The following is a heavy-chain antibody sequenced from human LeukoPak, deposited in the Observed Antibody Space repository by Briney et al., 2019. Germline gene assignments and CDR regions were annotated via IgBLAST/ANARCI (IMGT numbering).Heavy chain of an antibody. Sequence: ASVKVSCKASGGTFSSYAISWVRQAPGQGPEWMGGIIPIFGTANYAQKFQGRVTITTDESTSTAYMELSSLRSEDTAVYYCARAGTRSFASSSSLWYYYYYMDVWGKGTTVTVSS. D-gene: IGHD6-6*01. CDR2: IIPIFGTA. CDR1: GGTFSSYA. V-gene: IGHV1-69*05. CDR3: ARAGTRSFASSSSLWYYYYYMDV. J-gene: IGHJ6*03.